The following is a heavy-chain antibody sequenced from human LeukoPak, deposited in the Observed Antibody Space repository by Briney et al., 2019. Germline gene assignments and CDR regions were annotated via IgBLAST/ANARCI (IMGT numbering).Heavy chain of an antibody. CDR1: GGSFSGYY. CDR3: ARGLRDLVVGPAAIPGYYSYYMDV. V-gene: IGHV4-34*01. Sequence: SETLSLTCAVYGGSFSGYYWSWIRQPPGKGLEWIGEINHSGSTNYNPSLKSRVTISVDTSKNQLSLKLSSVTAADTAVYYCARGLRDLVVGPAAIPGYYSYYMDVWGKGTTVTVSS. J-gene: IGHJ6*03. CDR2: INHSGST. D-gene: IGHD2-2*02.